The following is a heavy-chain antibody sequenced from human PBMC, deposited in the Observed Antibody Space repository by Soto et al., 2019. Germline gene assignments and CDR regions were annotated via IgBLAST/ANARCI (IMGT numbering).Heavy chain of an antibody. CDR3: AKDGSWGDHYYFDN. CDR1: GFMFSSYA. CDR2: ISGSGGST. J-gene: IGHJ4*02. D-gene: IGHD2-21*02. Sequence: PGGSLRLSCAVSGFMFSSYAMTWVRQAPGKELEWVSSISGSGGSTYYSDSVRGRFTISRDNSKKMLYLEMNSLKGDDTAVYYCAKDGSWGDHYYFDNWGQGTLVTVSS. V-gene: IGHV3-23*01.